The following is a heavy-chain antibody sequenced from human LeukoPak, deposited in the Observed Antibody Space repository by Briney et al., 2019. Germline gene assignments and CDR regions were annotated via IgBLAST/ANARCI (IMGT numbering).Heavy chain of an antibody. V-gene: IGHV1-8*01. Sequence: ASVKVSCKASGYTFTSYDINWVRQATGQGLEWMGWMNPNSGNTGYAQMFQGRVTMTRNTSINTVYMELSSLRSDDTAVYYCARSGYCGGDCYTHYYYGMDVWGQGTTVTVSS. CDR1: GYTFTSYD. J-gene: IGHJ6*02. CDR3: ARSGYCGGDCYTHYYYGMDV. CDR2: MNPNSGNT. D-gene: IGHD2-21*02.